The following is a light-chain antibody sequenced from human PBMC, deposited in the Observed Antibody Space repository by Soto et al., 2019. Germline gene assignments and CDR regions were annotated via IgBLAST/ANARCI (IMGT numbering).Light chain of an antibody. Sequence: DIGMTQSPDSLAVSLGERATINCKSSQSVLYSSNNKNYLAWFQQKPGQPPKLLIYWASTRESGVPDRFSGSGSGTDFTLTVSSLQAEDVAVYYCQHYYDVPYTFGQGTKLEIK. V-gene: IGKV4-1*01. J-gene: IGKJ2*01. CDR2: WAS. CDR3: QHYYDVPYT. CDR1: QSVLYSSNNKNY.